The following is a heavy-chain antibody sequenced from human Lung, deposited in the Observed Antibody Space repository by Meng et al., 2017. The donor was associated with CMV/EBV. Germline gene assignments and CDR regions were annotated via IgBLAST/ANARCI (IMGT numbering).Heavy chain of an antibody. V-gene: IGHV1-2*02. J-gene: IGHJ4*02. CDR2: INPNSGGT. Sequence: ASVXVSXKASGYTFTGYYMHWVRQAPGQGLEWMGWINPNSGGTNYAQKFQGRVTMTRDTSISTAYMELSRLRSDDTAVYYCARGTGYSSSSGVYWGQGTVVNVYS. CDR1: GYTFTGYY. D-gene: IGHD6-6*01. CDR3: ARGTGYSSSSGVY.